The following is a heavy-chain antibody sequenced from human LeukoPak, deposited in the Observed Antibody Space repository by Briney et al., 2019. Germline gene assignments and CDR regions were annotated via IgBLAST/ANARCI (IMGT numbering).Heavy chain of an antibody. D-gene: IGHD6-19*01. J-gene: IGHJ4*02. CDR1: GFTVSSNY. V-gene: IGHV3-66*01. Sequence: GGSLRLSCAASGFTVSSNYMSWVRQAPGKGLEWVSVNYSGGSTYYADSVKGRFTISRDNSKNTLYLQMNSLRAEDTAVYYCARGEVAVAGTGGLDYWGQGTLVTVSS. CDR2: NYSGGST. CDR3: ARGEVAVAGTGGLDY.